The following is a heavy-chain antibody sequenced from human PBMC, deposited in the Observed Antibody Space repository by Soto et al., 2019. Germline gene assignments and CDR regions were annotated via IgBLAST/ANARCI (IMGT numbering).Heavy chain of an antibody. V-gene: IGHV1-69*01. CDR2: IIPIFGTA. Sequence: QVQLVQSGAEVKKPGSSVKVSCKASGGTFSSYAISWVRQAPGQGLEWMGGIIPIFGTANYAQKFQGRVTITADDSTSTAYMELSSLRSEDTAVYYCARVKGYSSGCINYYYYYGMDVWGQGTTVTVSS. J-gene: IGHJ6*02. D-gene: IGHD6-19*01. CDR1: GGTFSSYA. CDR3: ARVKGYSSGCINYYYYYGMDV.